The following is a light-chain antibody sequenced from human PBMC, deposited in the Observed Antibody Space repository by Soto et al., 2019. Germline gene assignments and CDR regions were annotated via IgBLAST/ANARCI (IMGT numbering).Light chain of an antibody. J-gene: IGKJ4*01. CDR3: QQRTNWRLT. V-gene: IGKV3-11*01. CDR1: QSVSSH. CDR2: DAS. Sequence: IGLTQSPATLSLSPGERATLSCRASQSVSSHLTWYQQKPGQAPRLLIYDASNRAPGIPARFSGRGSGTDFTLTISSLEPEDFAVYYCQQRTNWRLTFGGGT.